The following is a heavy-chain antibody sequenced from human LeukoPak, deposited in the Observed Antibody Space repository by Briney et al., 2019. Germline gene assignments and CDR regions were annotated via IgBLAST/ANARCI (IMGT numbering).Heavy chain of an antibody. J-gene: IGHJ5*02. CDR3: TRNWGSDNWFDP. V-gene: IGHV3-53*01. CDR2: IYSGGST. D-gene: IGHD7-27*01. CDR1: GFTVSSNY. Sequence: PGGSLRLSCAASGFTVSSNYMTWVRQAPGKGLDWGSVIYSGGSTYYADSVKGRFTISRDNSKNTLYLQMNSLRAEDTAVYYCTRNWGSDNWFDPWGQGTLVTVSS.